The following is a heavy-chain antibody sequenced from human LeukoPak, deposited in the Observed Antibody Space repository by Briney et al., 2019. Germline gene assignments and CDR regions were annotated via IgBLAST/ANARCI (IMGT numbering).Heavy chain of an antibody. CDR3: ARSPEDYDFWSGYLGYFDY. V-gene: IGHV4-4*07. Sequence: SETLSLTCIVSGGSISTYYWSWIRQPAGKGLEWIGRIYTSGSTNYNPSLKSRVTMSVDTSKNQFSLKLSSVTAADTAVYYCARSPEDYDFWSGYLGYFDYWGQGTLVTVSS. D-gene: IGHD3-3*01. CDR2: IYTSGST. CDR1: GGSISTYY. J-gene: IGHJ4*02.